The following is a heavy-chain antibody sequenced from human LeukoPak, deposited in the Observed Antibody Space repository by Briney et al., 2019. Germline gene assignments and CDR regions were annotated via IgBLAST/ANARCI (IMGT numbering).Heavy chain of an antibody. D-gene: IGHD3-22*01. J-gene: IGHJ4*02. CDR2: IYYSGST. V-gene: IGHV4-30-4*01. CDR1: GGSISSGDYY. CDR3: ARWAYDSSGYYPFDY. Sequence: PSQTLSLTCTVSGGSISSGDYYWSWIRQPPGKGLEWIGYIYYSGSTYYNPSLKSRVTISVDTSKNQFSLKLSSVTAADTAVYYCARWAYDSSGYYPFDYWGQGTLVTVSS.